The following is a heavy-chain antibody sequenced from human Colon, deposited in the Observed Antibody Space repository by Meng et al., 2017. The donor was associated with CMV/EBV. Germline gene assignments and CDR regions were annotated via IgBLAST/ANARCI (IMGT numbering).Heavy chain of an antibody. D-gene: IGHD3-10*01. CDR2: VYYSGAT. V-gene: IGHV4-61*01. CDR1: GGSISSDSYY. CDR3: ARDRGFEFFDS. J-gene: IGHJ4*02. Sequence: SETLSLTCTVSGGSISSDSYYWSWIRQSPEKGLEWIGYVYYSGATNYNPSLKSRVTMSVDTSKNQFSLKLSSVTAADTAVYYCARDRGFEFFDSWGQGTLVTVSS.